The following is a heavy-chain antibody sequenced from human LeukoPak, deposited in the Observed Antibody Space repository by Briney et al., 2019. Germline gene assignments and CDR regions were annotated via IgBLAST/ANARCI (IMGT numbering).Heavy chain of an antibody. CDR1: GFTFSSYG. Sequence: GGSLRLSCAASGFTFSSYGMHWVRQAPGKGLEWVAVIWYDGSNKYYADSVKGRFTISRDNSKNTLYLQMNSLRAEDTAVYYCASRPLVVTAETWFDPWGQGTLVTVSS. D-gene: IGHD2-21*02. CDR2: IWYDGSNK. J-gene: IGHJ5*02. V-gene: IGHV3-33*01. CDR3: ASRPLVVTAETWFDP.